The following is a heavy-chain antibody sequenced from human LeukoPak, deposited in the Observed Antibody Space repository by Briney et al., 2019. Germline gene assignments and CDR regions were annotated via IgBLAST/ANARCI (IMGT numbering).Heavy chain of an antibody. Sequence: GASVKVSCKASGGTFSSYAISWVRQAPGQGLEWMGGIIPIFGTANYAQKFQGRVTITADESTSTAYMELSSLRSEDTAVYYCARDHYDSSGADYWGQGTLVTVSS. CDR2: IIPIFGTA. CDR1: GGTFSSYA. CDR3: ARDHYDSSGADY. D-gene: IGHD3-22*01. J-gene: IGHJ4*02. V-gene: IGHV1-69*13.